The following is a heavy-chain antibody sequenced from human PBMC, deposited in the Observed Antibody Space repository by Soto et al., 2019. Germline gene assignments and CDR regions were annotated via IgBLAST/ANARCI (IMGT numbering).Heavy chain of an antibody. CDR2: IKQDGSEK. J-gene: IGHJ3*02. Sequence: GGSLRLSCAASGFTISGYWMTWVRQAPGKRLELVANIKQDGSEKNYVDSVKGRFTISRDNARNSLDLQMNSLRAEDTAVYYYARDSTGTTPEAFDIWGPGTMVTVSS. D-gene: IGHD4-17*01. CDR1: GFTISGYW. V-gene: IGHV3-7*01. CDR3: ARDSTGTTPEAFDI.